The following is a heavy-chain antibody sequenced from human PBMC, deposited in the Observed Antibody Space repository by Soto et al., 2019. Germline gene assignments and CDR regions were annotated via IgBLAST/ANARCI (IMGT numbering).Heavy chain of an antibody. Sequence: ASVKVSCKASGYTFTNYDINWVRQATGQGLEWMGWMNPNSGNTGYAQKFQGRVTMTRNTSISSAYMELSSLRSEDTAVYYCARAGDDSGYEYTDFWGQGTLVTVSS. D-gene: IGHD5-12*01. V-gene: IGHV1-8*01. CDR2: MNPNSGNT. J-gene: IGHJ4*02. CDR1: GYTFTNYD. CDR3: ARAGDDSGYEYTDF.